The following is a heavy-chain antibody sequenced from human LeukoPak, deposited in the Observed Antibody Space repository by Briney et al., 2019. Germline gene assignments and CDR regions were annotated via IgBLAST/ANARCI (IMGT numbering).Heavy chain of an antibody. J-gene: IGHJ4*02. V-gene: IGHV4-31*03. CDR3: ARLVYGNGWQIDY. CDR1: GGSIRTSGNY. CDR2: IYYSGTT. Sequence: NPSETLSLTCTVAGGSIRTSGNYWSWIRHHPGKGLEWMGCIYYSGTTYDSPSLKSRLTVSVDTSKNQFFLDLTSVTAADTAVYYCARLVYGNGWQIDYWGRGTLVTVSS. D-gene: IGHD2-8*01.